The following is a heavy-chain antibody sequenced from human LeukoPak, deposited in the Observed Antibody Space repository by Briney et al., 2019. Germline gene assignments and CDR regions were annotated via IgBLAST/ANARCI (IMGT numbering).Heavy chain of an antibody. Sequence: TPSQTLSLTCTVSGVFISSGENYWTWNRQPPGKGLEWVGYILYSGDTYYNPSLKSRLTISLDMSKNQFSLKLKSVTPADTAVYYCARDPSDYGAFDSWGQGTLVTVSS. CDR1: GVFISSGENY. V-gene: IGHV4-30-4*01. D-gene: IGHD4-17*01. J-gene: IGHJ4*02. CDR2: ILYSGDT. CDR3: ARDPSDYGAFDS.